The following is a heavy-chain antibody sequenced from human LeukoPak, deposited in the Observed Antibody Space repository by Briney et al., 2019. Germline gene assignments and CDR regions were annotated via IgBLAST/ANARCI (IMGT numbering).Heavy chain of an antibody. CDR3: AKGGPLQWLRFDY. V-gene: IGHV3-23*01. D-gene: IGHD5-12*01. J-gene: IGHJ4*02. CDR2: IGSSGGNT. CDR1: GFTFSSYT. Sequence: PGGSLRLSCAASGFTFSSYTMNWVRQAPGKGLEWVSGIGSSGGNTYYADSVKGRFTISRDDSKNTLYLQMNSLRAEDTAVYYCAKGGPLQWLRFDYWGQGTLVTVSS.